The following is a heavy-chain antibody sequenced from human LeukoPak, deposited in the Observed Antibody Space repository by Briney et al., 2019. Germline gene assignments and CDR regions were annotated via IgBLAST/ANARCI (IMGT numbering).Heavy chain of an antibody. CDR3: ARAIAAAGTRGWFDP. Sequence: PSQTLSLTCTVSGGSISSGGYYWSWIRQHPGKGLEWIGYIYYSGSTYYNPSLKSRVTISVDTSKNQFSLKLSSVTAADTAVYYCARAIAAAGTRGWFDPWGQGTLVIVSS. CDR2: IYYSGST. D-gene: IGHD6-13*01. J-gene: IGHJ5*02. CDR1: GGSISSGGYY. V-gene: IGHV4-31*03.